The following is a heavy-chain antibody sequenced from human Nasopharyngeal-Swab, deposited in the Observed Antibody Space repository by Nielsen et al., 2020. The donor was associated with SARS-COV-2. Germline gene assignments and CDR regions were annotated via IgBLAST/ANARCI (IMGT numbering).Heavy chain of an antibody. V-gene: IGHV3-30*04. Sequence: GEPLKISCAASGFTFSSYTIHWVRQAPGKGLEWVAVISYDGSNKYYADSVKGRFTISRDNSKNTLYLQMNSLRAEDTAVYYCARDLWPAFIASHGMDVWGQGTTVTVSS. D-gene: IGHD6-6*01. J-gene: IGHJ6*02. CDR3: ARDLWPAFIASHGMDV. CDR2: ISYDGSNK. CDR1: GFTFSSYT.